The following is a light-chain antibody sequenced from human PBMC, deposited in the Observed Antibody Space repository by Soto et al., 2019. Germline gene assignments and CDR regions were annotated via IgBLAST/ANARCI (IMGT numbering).Light chain of an antibody. CDR2: TAS. Sequence: DIQMTQSPSSLSASVGDRVTITCRASQSVSRYLNWYQQKPGKAPKLLIYTASTLQSGVPSRFSGSGSETDFNLTITILKPEDFETYSCQQSSNPTLSFGGGTKVEIK. CDR1: QSVSRY. J-gene: IGKJ4*01. V-gene: IGKV1-39*01. CDR3: QQSSNPTLS.